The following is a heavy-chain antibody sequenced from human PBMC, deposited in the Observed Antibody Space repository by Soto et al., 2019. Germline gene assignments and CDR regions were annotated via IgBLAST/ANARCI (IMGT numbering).Heavy chain of an antibody. J-gene: IGHJ4*02. CDR1: GFTFSSYA. D-gene: IGHD2-15*01. CDR2: VSIGGST. CDR3: AKRRGAGGHFDY. Sequence: DVQLLESGGGLVQPEGSLRLSCAASGFTFSSYAMGWVRQGPGKGLEWVAVVSIGGSTPYADSVRGRFTTSRDNSKNTLSLKMNSLTAEDTAVYFCAKRRGAGGHFDYWGQGALVTVSS. V-gene: IGHV3-23*01.